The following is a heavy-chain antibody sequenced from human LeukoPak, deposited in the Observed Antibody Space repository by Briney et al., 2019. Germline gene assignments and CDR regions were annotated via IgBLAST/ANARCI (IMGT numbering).Heavy chain of an antibody. D-gene: IGHD6-19*01. CDR2: IKQDGSEK. CDR3: VKDRRFSTGWYAGDF. V-gene: IGHV3-7*04. Sequence: PGGSLRLSCAASGFAFSSFWMNWVRQAPGKGLEWVANIKQDGSEKYYVDSVKGRFTISRDNSRNTLYLQMNTLRPEDTAMYYCVKDRRFSTGWYAGDFWGQGTLVTVSS. J-gene: IGHJ4*02. CDR1: GFAFSSFW.